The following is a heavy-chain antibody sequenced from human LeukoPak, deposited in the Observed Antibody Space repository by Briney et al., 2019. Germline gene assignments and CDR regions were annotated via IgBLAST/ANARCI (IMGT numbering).Heavy chain of an antibody. CDR1: GFTFSSYG. D-gene: IGHD4-17*01. J-gene: IGHJ4*02. CDR3: ARDPHGDYAFDY. CDR2: IWYDGSNK. V-gene: IGHV3-33*01. Sequence: GGSLRLSCAASGFTFSSYGMHWVRQAPGKGLEWVAVIWYDGSNKYYADSVKGRFTISRDNSKNTLYLQMNSLRAEDTAVYYCARDPHGDYAFDYWGQGTLVTVSS.